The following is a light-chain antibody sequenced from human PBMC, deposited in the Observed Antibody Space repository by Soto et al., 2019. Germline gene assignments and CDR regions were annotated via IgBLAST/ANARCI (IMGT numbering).Light chain of an antibody. V-gene: IGKV4-1*01. CDR1: QSALYSSNNKNY. CDR3: QQYYSTPWT. CDR2: WAS. Sequence: DIVMTQSPDSLAVSLGERATINCKSSQSALYSSNNKNYLAWYQQKPGQPPKLLIYWASTRESGVPDRFSASASATDFTLTISSLQAEDVAIYYCQQYYSTPWTFGQGTKVDIK. J-gene: IGKJ1*01.